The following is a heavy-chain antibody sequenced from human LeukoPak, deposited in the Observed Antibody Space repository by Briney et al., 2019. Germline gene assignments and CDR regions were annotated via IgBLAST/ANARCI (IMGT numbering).Heavy chain of an antibody. V-gene: IGHV1-46*01. D-gene: IGHD2-21*01. Sequence: ASAKVSCKTSGNTFTKYLIHWVRQAPGQGLEWMGTINPQGDITNYAQRFQGRITLTEDTSTSTVYMELSSLTSEDTAVYYCARPSYCVADNCGYWLDPWGPGTLVTVSS. CDR3: ARPSYCVADNCGYWLDP. CDR2: INPQGDIT. CDR1: GNTFTKYL. J-gene: IGHJ5*02.